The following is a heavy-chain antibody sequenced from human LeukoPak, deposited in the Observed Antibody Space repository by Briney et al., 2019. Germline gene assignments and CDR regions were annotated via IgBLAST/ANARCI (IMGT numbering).Heavy chain of an antibody. D-gene: IGHD1-26*01. Sequence: ASVKVSCKVSGYTLTELSMHWVRQAPGKGLEWMGGFDPEDGETIYAQKFQGRVTMTEDTSTDTAYMELSSLRSEDTAVYYCATGPYLVGATTVRWFDPWGQGALVTVSS. CDR1: GYTLTELS. J-gene: IGHJ5*02. CDR3: ATGPYLVGATTVRWFDP. V-gene: IGHV1-24*01. CDR2: FDPEDGET.